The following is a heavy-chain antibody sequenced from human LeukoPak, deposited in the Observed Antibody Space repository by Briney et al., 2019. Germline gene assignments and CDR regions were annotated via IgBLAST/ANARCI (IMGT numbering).Heavy chain of an antibody. CDR1: GGSISSYY. D-gene: IGHD6-19*01. Sequence: SETLSLTCTVSGGSISSYYWSWIRQPPGKGLEWIGYIYYSGSTNYNPSLKSRVTISVDTSKNQFSLKLSSVTAADTAVYYCARHPRIAVAGIGDMDVWGNGTTVSVSS. J-gene: IGHJ6*03. CDR3: ARHPRIAVAGIGDMDV. V-gene: IGHV4-59*08. CDR2: IYYSGST.